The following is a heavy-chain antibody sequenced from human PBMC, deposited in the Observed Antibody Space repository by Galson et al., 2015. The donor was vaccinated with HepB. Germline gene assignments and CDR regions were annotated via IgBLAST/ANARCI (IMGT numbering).Heavy chain of an antibody. D-gene: IGHD2-15*01. Sequence: SLRLSCAASGFTFSDYYKSWIRQAPGKGLEWVSYISSSSSYTNYADSVKGRFTISRDNAKNSLYLQMNSLRAEDTAVYYCARQEVRGYCSGGSCYSDWFDPWGQGTLVTVSS. CDR1: GFTFSDYY. CDR3: ARQEVRGYCSGGSCYSDWFDP. CDR2: ISSSSSYT. J-gene: IGHJ5*02. V-gene: IGHV3-11*06.